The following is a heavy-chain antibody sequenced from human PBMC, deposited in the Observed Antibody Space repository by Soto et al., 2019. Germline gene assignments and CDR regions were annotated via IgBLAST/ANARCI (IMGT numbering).Heavy chain of an antibody. V-gene: IGHV1-46*01. J-gene: IGHJ6*02. Sequence: ASVKVSCKASGYTFTSYYMHWVRQAPGQGLEWMGIINPSGGSTSYAQKFQGRVTMTRDTSTSTVYMELSSLRSEDTAVYYCARVKPVDTAMVAYGMDVWGQGTTVTVSS. CDR2: INPSGGST. CDR3: ARVKPVDTAMVAYGMDV. D-gene: IGHD5-18*01. CDR1: GYTFTSYY.